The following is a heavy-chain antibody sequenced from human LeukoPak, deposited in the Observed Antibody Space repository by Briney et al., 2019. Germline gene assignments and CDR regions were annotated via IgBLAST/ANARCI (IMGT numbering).Heavy chain of an antibody. CDR1: GFTFSTYA. V-gene: IGHV3-23*01. CDR3: AKVQDYDILIGYYIAGGKFDY. J-gene: IGHJ4*02. CDR2: ISGSGGST. Sequence: GGSLRLSCAASGFTFSTYAMSWVRQAPGKGLEWVTTISGSGGSTYYADSVKGRFTISRDNSKNTLYLQMNSLRAEDTAIYYCAKVQDYDILIGYYIAGGKFDYWGPGTLVTVSS. D-gene: IGHD3-9*01.